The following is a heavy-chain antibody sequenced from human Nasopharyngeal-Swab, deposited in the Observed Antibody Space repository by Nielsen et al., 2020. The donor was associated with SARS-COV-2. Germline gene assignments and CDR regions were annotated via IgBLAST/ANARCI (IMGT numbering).Heavy chain of an antibody. Sequence: WIRQPPGKGLEWIGGINHSGSTNYNPSLKSRVTISVDTSKNQFSLKLSSVTAADTAAYYCARGPGEVGTTYYYYYGMDVWGQGTTVTVSS. J-gene: IGHJ6*02. CDR3: ARGPGEVGTTYYYYYGMDV. CDR2: INHSGST. V-gene: IGHV4-34*01. D-gene: IGHD1-1*01.